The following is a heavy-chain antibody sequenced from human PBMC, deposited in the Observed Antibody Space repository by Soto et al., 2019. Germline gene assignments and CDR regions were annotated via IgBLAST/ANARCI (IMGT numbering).Heavy chain of an antibody. D-gene: IGHD2-8*01. CDR1: GFTFSSYA. CDR2: ISYDGSNK. V-gene: IGHV3-30-3*01. J-gene: IGHJ6*02. CDR3: ARAPDIVLIRAYYYYGMDV. Sequence: QAGGSLRLSCAASGFTFSSYAMHWVRQAPGKGLEWVAVISYDGSNKYYADSVKGRFTISRDNSKNTLYLQMNSLRAEDTAVYYCARAPDIVLIRAYYYYGMDVWGQGTTVTVSS.